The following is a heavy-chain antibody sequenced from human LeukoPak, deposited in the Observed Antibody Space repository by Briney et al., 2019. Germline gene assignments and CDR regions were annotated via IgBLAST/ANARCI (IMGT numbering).Heavy chain of an antibody. CDR1: GFTFNSYA. V-gene: IGHV3-23*01. CDR2: ISGSGGST. CDR3: AKSRGIQAFDY. Sequence: GGVLRLSCAASGFTFNSYAMSWVRQAPGKGLEWVSAISGSGGSTYYADSVKGRFTISRDISKNTLYLQMNSLRAEDTAVYFCAKSRGIQAFDYWGQGTLVSVSS. J-gene: IGHJ4*02. D-gene: IGHD5-18*01.